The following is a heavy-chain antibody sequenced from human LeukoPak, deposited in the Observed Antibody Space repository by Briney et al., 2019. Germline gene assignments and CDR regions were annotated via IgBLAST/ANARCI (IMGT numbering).Heavy chain of an antibody. CDR2: IYHSGST. Sequence: ASETLSLTCSISGYSISSGYFWGWIRQPPGKGLEWIGSIYHSGSTYYNPSLKSRVTISVDTSKNQFSLKLSSVTAADTAVYYCARNPYWYDSRMPPLWGQGTLVTVSS. D-gene: IGHD3-22*01. V-gene: IGHV4-38-2*02. CDR1: GYSISSGYF. CDR3: ARNPYWYDSRMPPL. J-gene: IGHJ4*02.